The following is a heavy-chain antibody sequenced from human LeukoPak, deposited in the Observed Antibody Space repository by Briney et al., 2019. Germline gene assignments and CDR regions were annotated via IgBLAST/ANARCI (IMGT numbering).Heavy chain of an antibody. V-gene: IGHV3-23*01. CDR1: GFTFSTYA. D-gene: IGHD1-26*01. Sequence: GGSLRLSCAASGFTFSTYAMTWVRQAPGNWLEWVSGISTSGEMTYYADSVKGRFTISRDNSKNTLYLQMNSLRAEDTAEYYCARSAVGTSCCTAVDYWGQGTLVTVSS. CDR3: ARSAVGTSCCTAVDY. J-gene: IGHJ4*02. CDR2: ISTSGEMT.